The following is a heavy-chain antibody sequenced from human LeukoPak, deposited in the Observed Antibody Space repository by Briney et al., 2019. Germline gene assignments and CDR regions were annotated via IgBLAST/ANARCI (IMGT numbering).Heavy chain of an antibody. D-gene: IGHD3-3*02. Sequence: GGSLRLSCAASGFSVSTKYMNWVRQAPGKGLEWVSIFYSGSDTYYADSVEGRFIISRDSSKNTLFLQMNDLRVEDTAVYYCARVGDHFHWYLDLWGRGTLVTISS. V-gene: IGHV3-53*01. CDR2: FYSGSDT. CDR3: ARVGDHFHWYLDL. J-gene: IGHJ2*01. CDR1: GFSVSTKY.